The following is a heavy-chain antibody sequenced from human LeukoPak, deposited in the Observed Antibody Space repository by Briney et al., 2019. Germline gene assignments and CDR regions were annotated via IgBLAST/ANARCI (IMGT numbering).Heavy chain of an antibody. CDR2: ISSSSSYI. J-gene: IGHJ5*02. CDR3: ARSSAYSFGP. CDR1: GFTFSSYS. Sequence: AGGSLRLSCAASGFTFSSYSMNWVRQAPGKGLEWVSSISSSSSYIYYADSVKGPFTISRDNAKNSLYLQMNSLRAEDTAVYYCARSSAYSFGPWGQGTLVTVSS. D-gene: IGHD5-18*01. V-gene: IGHV3-21*01.